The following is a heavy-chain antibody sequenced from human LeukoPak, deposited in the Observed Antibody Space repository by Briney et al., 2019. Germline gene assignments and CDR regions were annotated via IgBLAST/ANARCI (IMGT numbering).Heavy chain of an antibody. V-gene: IGHV4-59*01. CDR1: GGSISSYY. J-gene: IGHJ4*02. D-gene: IGHD1-26*01. Sequence: SETLSLTCTVSGGSISSYYWSWIRQPPGKGLEWIGYIYYSGSTNYNPSLKSRVTISVDTSKNQFSLKLSSVTAADTAVYYRARVALSGSYFLLFDYWGQGTLVTVSS. CDR3: ARVALSGSYFLLFDY. CDR2: IYYSGST.